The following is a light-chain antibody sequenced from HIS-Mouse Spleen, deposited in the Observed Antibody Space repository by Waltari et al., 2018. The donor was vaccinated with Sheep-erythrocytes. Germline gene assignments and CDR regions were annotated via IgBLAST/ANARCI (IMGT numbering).Light chain of an antibody. V-gene: IGKV1-8*01. CDR1: QGISSY. J-gene: IGKJ2*01. Sequence: AIRMTQSPSSFSASTGDRVTITCRASQGISSYLAWYQQKPGKAPKLLIYDASSLESGVPSRFSGSGSGTDFTLTISSLQPEDFATYYCQQFNSYLYTFGQGTKLEIK. CDR2: DAS. CDR3: QQFNSYLYT.